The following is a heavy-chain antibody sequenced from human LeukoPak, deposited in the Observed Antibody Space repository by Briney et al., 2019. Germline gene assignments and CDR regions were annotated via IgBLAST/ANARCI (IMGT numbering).Heavy chain of an antibody. CDR3: GKTTVGYSSGQKPAWPVDY. D-gene: IGHD5-18*01. CDR1: GFTFGSHA. CDR2: IFGSGGSP. V-gene: IGHV3-23*01. Sequence: GGSLRLSCEASGFTFGSHAMYWVRQTPGKGLEWVAGIFGSGGSPHYADSVKGRFTISRDNSRNTVYLQINSLRAEDTAVYYCGKTTVGYSSGQKPAWPVDYWGQGTLVTVSS. J-gene: IGHJ4*02.